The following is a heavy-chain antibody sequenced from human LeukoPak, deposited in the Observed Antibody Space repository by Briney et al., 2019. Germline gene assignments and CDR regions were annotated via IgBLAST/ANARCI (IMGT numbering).Heavy chain of an antibody. CDR3: ARHLYNDHGDPSWFDR. CDR2: IYYSGGT. J-gene: IGHJ5*02. D-gene: IGHD4-17*01. V-gene: IGHV4-39*01. CDR1: GAFISSTIYY. Sequence: PSETLSLTCTVSGAFISSTIYYWGWIRLPPGKGLEWIASIYYSGGTYYNPSLKSRVTISVDTSKNQFSLKLSSVTAADTALYYCARHLYNDHGDPSWFDRWGQGTLVTVSS.